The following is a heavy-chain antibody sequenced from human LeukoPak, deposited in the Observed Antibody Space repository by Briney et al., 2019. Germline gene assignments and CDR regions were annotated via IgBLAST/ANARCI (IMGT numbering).Heavy chain of an antibody. D-gene: IGHD1-14*01. V-gene: IGHV3-15*01. CDR1: GLTFSNAW. Sequence: GGSLRLSCAASGLTFSNAWMSWVRQAPGQGLEWVGRIKRKSDGGTTDYAAPVKGRFTISRDDSKNTLYLQMNSLKSEDTAVYYCTTELDVRPNHYWGQGTLVTVSS. CDR3: TTELDVRPNHY. CDR2: IKRKSDGGTT. J-gene: IGHJ4*02.